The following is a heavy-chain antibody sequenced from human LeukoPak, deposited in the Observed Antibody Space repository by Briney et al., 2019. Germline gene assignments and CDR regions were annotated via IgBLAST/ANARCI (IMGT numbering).Heavy chain of an antibody. Sequence: GGSLRLSCAASGFTFSSYAMSWVRQAPGKGLEWVSAISGSGGSTYYADSVKGRFTISRDNSRNTLYLQVNSLRAEDTAVYYCAKALGFGYSYGYGGYYFDYWGQGTLVTVSS. CDR1: GFTFSSYA. D-gene: IGHD5-18*01. V-gene: IGHV3-23*01. CDR3: AKALGFGYSYGYGGYYFDY. CDR2: ISGSGGST. J-gene: IGHJ4*02.